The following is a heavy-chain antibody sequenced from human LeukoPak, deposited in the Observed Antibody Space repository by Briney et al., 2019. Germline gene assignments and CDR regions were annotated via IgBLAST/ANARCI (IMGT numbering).Heavy chain of an antibody. CDR2: VYDTGST. CDR1: FGSISSYY. CDR3: ARVQGLRYFDWLLPQNYYYYYYMDV. V-gene: IGHV4-4*08. Sequence: SETLSLTCTVSFGSISSYYWSWIRQPPGKGLEWIGYVYDTGSTYYNPSLKSRVTISVDTSKNQFSLKLTSVTAADTTVYYCARVQGLRYFDWLLPQNYYYYYYMDVWGKGTTVTISS. D-gene: IGHD3-9*01. J-gene: IGHJ6*03.